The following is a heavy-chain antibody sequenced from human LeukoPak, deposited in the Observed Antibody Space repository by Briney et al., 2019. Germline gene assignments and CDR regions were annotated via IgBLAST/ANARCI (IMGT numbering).Heavy chain of an antibody. J-gene: IGHJ5*02. V-gene: IGHV1-69*06. CDR3: ATGFEPRTRVESGWFDP. CDR2: IIPIFGTA. D-gene: IGHD1-1*01. Sequence: SVKVSCKASGGTFSSYAISWVRQAPGQGLEWMGGIIPIFGTANYAQKFQGRVTMTEDTSTDTAYMELSSLRSEDTAVYYCATGFEPRTRVESGWFDPWGQGTLVTVSS. CDR1: GGTFSSYA.